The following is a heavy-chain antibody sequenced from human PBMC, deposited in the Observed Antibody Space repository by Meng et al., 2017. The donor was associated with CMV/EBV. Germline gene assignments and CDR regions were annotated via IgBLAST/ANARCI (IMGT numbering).Heavy chain of an antibody. CDR1: GFTFSSYW. J-gene: IGHJ6*02. CDR3: ARGGDFWSGYSWSYYGMDV. Sequence: GESLKISCAASGFTFSSYWMSWVRQAPGKGLEWVANIKQDGSEKCYVDSVKGRFTISRDNAKNSLYLQMNSLRAEDTAVYYCARGGDFWSGYSWSYYGMDVWGQGTTVTVSS. CDR2: IKQDGSEK. D-gene: IGHD3-3*01. V-gene: IGHV3-7*01.